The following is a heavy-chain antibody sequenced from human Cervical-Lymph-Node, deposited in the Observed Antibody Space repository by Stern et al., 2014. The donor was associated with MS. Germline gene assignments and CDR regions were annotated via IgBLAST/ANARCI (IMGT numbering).Heavy chain of an antibody. D-gene: IGHD2-15*01. CDR3: ARGRSYSIDY. V-gene: IGHV4-59*01. Sequence: QVQLQESGPGLVKPSETLSLTCTVSGGSISSYYWSWIRQPPGKGLEWIGYIYYSGSTHYNPSLKRRVTISVDTSKNQFSLKLSSVTAADTAVYYCARGRSYSIDYWGQGTLVTVSS. CDR1: GGSISSYY. J-gene: IGHJ4*02. CDR2: IYYSGST.